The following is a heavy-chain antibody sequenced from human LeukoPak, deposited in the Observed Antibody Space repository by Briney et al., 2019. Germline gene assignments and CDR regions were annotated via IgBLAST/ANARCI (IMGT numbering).Heavy chain of an antibody. CDR3: ARHVGVVAAGLADYYYYGMDV. CDR1: GYSFTSYW. J-gene: IGHJ6*02. V-gene: IGHV5-51*01. Sequence: GESLKISCKGSGYSFTSYWIGWVRQMPGKGLEWMGIIYPGDSDTRYSPSFQGQVTISADKPISTAYLQWSSLKASDTAMYYCARHVGVVAAGLADYYYYGMDVWGQGTTVTVSS. CDR2: IYPGDSDT. D-gene: IGHD2-2*01.